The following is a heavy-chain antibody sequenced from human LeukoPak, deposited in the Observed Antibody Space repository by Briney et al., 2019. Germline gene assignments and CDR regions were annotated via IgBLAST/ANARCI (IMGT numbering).Heavy chain of an antibody. CDR3: ARAKYYDYVWGSYRPGPNFDY. J-gene: IGHJ4*02. CDR2: INHSGST. Sequence: SETLSLTCAVYGGSFSGYYWSWIRQPPGKGLEWIGEINHSGSTNYNPSLKSRVTTSVDTSKNQFSLKLSSVTAADTAVYYCARAKYYDYVWGSYRPGPNFDYWGQGTLVTVSS. V-gene: IGHV4-34*01. D-gene: IGHD3-16*02. CDR1: GGSFSGYY.